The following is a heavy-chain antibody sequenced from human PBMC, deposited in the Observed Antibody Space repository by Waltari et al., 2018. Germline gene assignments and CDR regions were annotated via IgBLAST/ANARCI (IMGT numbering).Heavy chain of an antibody. J-gene: IGHJ4*02. V-gene: IGHV3-21*02. D-gene: IGHD2-15*01. CDR2: ITKTSRDR. CDR1: RFTFGDYG. Sequence: EVQLVESGGGLVKPGGSLRLSCAASRFTFGDYGMNWVRQAPGKGLEWVSCITKTSRDRYYRDSVKGRFTISRDDARGTLYLQMNSLRAEDTAIYYCARGLTSDAASPDYWGQGTLVTVSS. CDR3: ARGLTSDAASPDY.